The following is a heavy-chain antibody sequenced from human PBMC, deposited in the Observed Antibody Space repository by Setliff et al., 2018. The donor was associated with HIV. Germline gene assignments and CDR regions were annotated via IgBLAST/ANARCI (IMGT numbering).Heavy chain of an antibody. J-gene: IGHJ4*02. CDR3: ARRVPPIPSGDLDY. CDR1: GYTFTDYY. D-gene: IGHD4-17*01. CDR2: INPNSSDT. V-gene: IGHV1-2*02. Sequence: VASVKVSCQASGYTFTDYYIHWVRQAPGQGLEWMGWINPNSSDTNYAQKFQGRVTMTRDTSISTAYMDLSRLRSDDTAVYYCARRVPPIPSGDLDYWGQGTLVTVSS.